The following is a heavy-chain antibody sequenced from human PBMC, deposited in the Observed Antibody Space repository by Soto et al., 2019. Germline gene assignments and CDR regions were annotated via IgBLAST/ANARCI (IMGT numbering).Heavy chain of an antibody. CDR3: SRENWFQDY. V-gene: IGHV3-7*03. Sequence: GGSLRLSCAASGFTFTTYCMTWVRQAPGKGLEWVASIKNDGSEQYYVDSVKGRFTISRDNAKNSLYLQMNSLRAGDTALYYCSRENWFQDYWGQGTLVTVSS. CDR1: GFTFTTYC. CDR2: IKNDGSEQ. D-gene: IGHD3-10*01. J-gene: IGHJ4*02.